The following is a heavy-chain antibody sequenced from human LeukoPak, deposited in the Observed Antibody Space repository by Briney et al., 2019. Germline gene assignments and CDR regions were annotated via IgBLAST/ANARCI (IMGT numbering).Heavy chain of an antibody. D-gene: IGHD3-10*01. V-gene: IGHV3-23*01. CDR1: GFTFSSYA. Sequence: GGSLRLSCAASGFTFSSYAMSWVRQAPGKGLEWVSAISGSGGSTCYADSVKGRFTISRDNSKNTLYLQMNSLRAEDTAVYYCAKRGGLLWFGELLFFDYWGQGALVTVSS. J-gene: IGHJ4*02. CDR3: AKRGGLLWFGELLFFDY. CDR2: ISGSGGST.